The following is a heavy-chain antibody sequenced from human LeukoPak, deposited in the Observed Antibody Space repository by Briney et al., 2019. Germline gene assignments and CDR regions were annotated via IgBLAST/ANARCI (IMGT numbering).Heavy chain of an antibody. Sequence: GGSLRLSCAASGFTFSSYSMNWVRQAPGKGLEWVSSISSSSSYIYYADSVKGRFTISRDNAKNSLYLQMNSLRAEDTAVYYCARERAPYDILTGPSDYWGQGTLVTVSS. V-gene: IGHV3-21*01. CDR1: GFTFSSYS. CDR3: ARERAPYDILTGPSDY. J-gene: IGHJ4*02. D-gene: IGHD3-9*01. CDR2: ISSSSSYI.